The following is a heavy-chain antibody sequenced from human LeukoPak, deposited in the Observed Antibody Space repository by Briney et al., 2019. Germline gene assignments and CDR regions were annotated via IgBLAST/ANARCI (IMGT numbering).Heavy chain of an antibody. J-gene: IGHJ1*01. CDR1: GFTFSSYG. Sequence: GGSLRLSCAASGFTFSSYGMHWVRQAPGKGLEWVAFIRYDGSNKYYADSVKGRFTISRDNSKNTLYLQMNSLRAEDTAVYYCAKDRIVGATRAEYFQHWGQGTLVTVSS. CDR3: AKDRIVGATRAEYFQH. CDR2: IRYDGSNK. V-gene: IGHV3-30*02. D-gene: IGHD1-26*01.